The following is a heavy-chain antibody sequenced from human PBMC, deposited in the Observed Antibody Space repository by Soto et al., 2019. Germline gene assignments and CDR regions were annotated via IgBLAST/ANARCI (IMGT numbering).Heavy chain of an antibody. CDR3: ARGRQQFDY. D-gene: IGHD6-13*01. CDR2: INHSGST. Sequence: SETLSLTCAVYGGSFSGYYWSWIRQPPGKGLEWIGEINHSGSTNYNPSIKSRVTISVDTSKNQFSLKMSSVTAADTSVYYCARGRQQFDYWGQGTLVTVSS. CDR1: GGSFSGYY. J-gene: IGHJ4*02. V-gene: IGHV4-34*01.